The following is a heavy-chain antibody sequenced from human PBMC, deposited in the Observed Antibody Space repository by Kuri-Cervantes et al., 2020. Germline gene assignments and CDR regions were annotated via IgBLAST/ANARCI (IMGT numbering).Heavy chain of an antibody. CDR2: FRSKADGGTT. Sequence: GESLKISCEASGFTFSKAWMSWVRQAPGKGLQWVGRFRSKADGGTTDYAAPVKGRFTTSRDDSKNTVYLQMKSLKPEDTAVYYCATTYSTSPWGQGTLVTVSS. D-gene: IGHD2/OR15-2a*01. CDR3: ATTYSTSP. J-gene: IGHJ4*02. V-gene: IGHV3-15*05. CDR1: GFTFSKAW.